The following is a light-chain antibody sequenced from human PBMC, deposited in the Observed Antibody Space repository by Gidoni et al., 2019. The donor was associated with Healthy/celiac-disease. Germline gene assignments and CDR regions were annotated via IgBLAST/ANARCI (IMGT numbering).Light chain of an antibody. Sequence: SYALTQPPSVSVSPGQTASITCSGDKLGDKYACWYQQKPGQSPVVVIYQDTKRPSGIPERFSGSNSGNTVTLTISGTQAMDEADYYCQGWDSSSLMVFGGGTKLTVL. V-gene: IGLV3-1*01. CDR3: QGWDSSSLMV. CDR1: KLGDKY. J-gene: IGLJ2*01. CDR2: QDT.